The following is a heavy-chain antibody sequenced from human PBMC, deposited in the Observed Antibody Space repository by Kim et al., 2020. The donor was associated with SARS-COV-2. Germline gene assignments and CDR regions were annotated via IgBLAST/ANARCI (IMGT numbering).Heavy chain of an antibody. V-gene: IGHV4-59*13. CDR3: ARGAPVDY. D-gene: IGHD1-26*01. J-gene: IGHJ4*02. Sequence: SETLSLTCTVSGGSISSYYWSWIRQPPGKGLEWIGYIYYSGSTNYNPSLKSRVTISVDTSKNQFSLKLSSVTAADTAVYYCARGAPVDYWGQGTLVTVSS. CDR1: GGSISSYY. CDR2: IYYSGST.